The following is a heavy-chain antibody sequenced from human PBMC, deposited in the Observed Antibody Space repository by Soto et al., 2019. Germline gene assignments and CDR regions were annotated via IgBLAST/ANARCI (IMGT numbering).Heavy chain of an antibody. D-gene: IGHD3-10*01. Sequence: LSLTCAVYGGSFSGYYWNWIRQPPGRGLEWIGEINHSGSTNYNPSLKSRVTISVDTSKNQFSLKLTSVTAAETDVYYCAKRLRGVDVWGQGTMVTVSS. CDR1: GGSFSGYY. CDR2: INHSGST. J-gene: IGHJ3*01. CDR3: AKRLRGVDV. V-gene: IGHV4-34*01.